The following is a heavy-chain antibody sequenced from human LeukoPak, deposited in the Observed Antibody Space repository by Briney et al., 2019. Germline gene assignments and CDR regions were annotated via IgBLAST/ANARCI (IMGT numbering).Heavy chain of an antibody. J-gene: IGHJ3*02. Sequence: GGSLRLSCAASGFTISSYAMSWVRQAPGKGLEWVAVISYDGSNKYYADSVKGRFTISRDNSKNTLYLQMNSLRAEDTAVYYCARESGYCSGGSCYSYAFDIWGQGTMVTVSS. CDR1: GFTISSYA. V-gene: IGHV3-30-3*01. D-gene: IGHD2-15*01. CDR3: ARESGYCSGGSCYSYAFDI. CDR2: ISYDGSNK.